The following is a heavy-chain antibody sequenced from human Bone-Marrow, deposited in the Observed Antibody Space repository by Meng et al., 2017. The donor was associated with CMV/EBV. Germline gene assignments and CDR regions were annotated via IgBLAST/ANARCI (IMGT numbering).Heavy chain of an antibody. V-gene: IGHV4-38-2*02. CDR3: ADILGYCSSTSCYTPY. J-gene: IGHJ4*02. D-gene: IGHD2-2*02. Sequence: GSLRLSCTVSGYSISSGYYWGWIRQPPGKGLEWIGSIYHSGSTYYNPSLKSRVTISVDTSKNQFPLKRSSVTAADTAVYYCADILGYCSSTSCYTPYWGQGTLVTVSS. CDR2: IYHSGST. CDR1: GYSISSGYY.